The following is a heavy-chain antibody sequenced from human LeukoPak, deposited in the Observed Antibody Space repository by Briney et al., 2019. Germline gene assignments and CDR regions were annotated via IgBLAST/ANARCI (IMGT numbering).Heavy chain of an antibody. Sequence: GGSLRLSCAASGFTFSSYSMNWVRQAPGKGLEWVSAISGSGGSTYYADSVKGRFTISRDNSKNTLYLQMNSLRAEDTAVYYCAKSLVMTTVTMGYWGQGTLVTVSS. CDR3: AKSLVMTTVTMGY. CDR1: GFTFSSYS. V-gene: IGHV3-23*01. J-gene: IGHJ4*02. D-gene: IGHD4-17*01. CDR2: ISGSGGST.